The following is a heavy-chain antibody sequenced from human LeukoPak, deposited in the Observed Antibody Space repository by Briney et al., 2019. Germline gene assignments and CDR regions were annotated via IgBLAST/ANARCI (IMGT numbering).Heavy chain of an antibody. V-gene: IGHV3-7*03. CDR3: ARGGGLDV. Sequence: GGSLRLSCTVSGFTFSSYAMSWVRQAPGKGLEWVASINHNGNVNYYVDSVKGRFTISRDNAKNSLYLQMSNLRAEDTAVYFCARGGGLDVWGQGATVTVSS. CDR1: GFTFSSYA. D-gene: IGHD3-16*01. CDR2: INHNGNVN. J-gene: IGHJ6*02.